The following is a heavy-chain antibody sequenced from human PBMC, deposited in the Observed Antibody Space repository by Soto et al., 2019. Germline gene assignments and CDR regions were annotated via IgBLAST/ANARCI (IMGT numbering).Heavy chain of an antibody. CDR2: IWYDGSNK. CDR1: GFTFSSYG. Sequence: QVQLVESGGGVVQPGRSLRLSCAASGFTFSSYGMHWVRQAPGKGLEWVAVIWYDGSNKYYADSVKGRFTISRDNSKNTLYLQMNSLRAEDTAVYYCARDGAGLYGGNSCFDYWGQGTLVTVSS. V-gene: IGHV3-33*01. J-gene: IGHJ4*02. D-gene: IGHD2-21*02. CDR3: ARDGAGLYGGNSCFDY.